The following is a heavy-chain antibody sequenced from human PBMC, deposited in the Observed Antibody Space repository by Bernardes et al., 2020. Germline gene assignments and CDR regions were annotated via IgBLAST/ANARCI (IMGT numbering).Heavy chain of an antibody. V-gene: IGHV1-69*06. D-gene: IGHD3-16*02. CDR2: IIPIFGTA. Sequence: SVKVSCKASGGTFSSYAISWVRQAPGQGLEWMGGIIPIFGTANYAQKFQGRVTITADKSTSTDYMELSSLRTEETAVYYCARDYSRYYVWGSYRSDAFDIWGQGTMLTVSS. CDR1: GGTFSSYA. J-gene: IGHJ3*02. CDR3: ARDYSRYYVWGSYRSDAFDI.